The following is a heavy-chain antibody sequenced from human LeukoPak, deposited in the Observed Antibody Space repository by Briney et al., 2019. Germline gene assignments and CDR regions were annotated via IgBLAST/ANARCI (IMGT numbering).Heavy chain of an antibody. J-gene: IGHJ4*02. V-gene: IGHV4-34*01. CDR2: INNSGST. Sequence: SETLSLTCAVFGGSFSDYYWSWIRQPPGQGLEWIGEINNSGSTNYNPSLKSRVTMSVDMSKNQFSLKLTSVTAADTGVYYCARGQVVREYWGQGTLVTVSS. D-gene: IGHD2-15*01. CDR1: GGSFSDYY. CDR3: ARGQVVREY.